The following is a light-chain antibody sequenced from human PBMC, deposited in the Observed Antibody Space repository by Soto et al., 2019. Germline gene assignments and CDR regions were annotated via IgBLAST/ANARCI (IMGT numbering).Light chain of an antibody. Sequence: DIQMTQSPSTLSAYIGYRVTITCRVSQSISSWLAWYPQPPGKAPKVLIYKASSLESGVPSRGSGSGSGADFTLPISSLQPDDFETYYCQQYNSYSWTFGQGTKVDIK. V-gene: IGKV1-5*03. CDR3: QQYNSYSWT. CDR1: QSISSW. J-gene: IGKJ1*01. CDR2: KAS.